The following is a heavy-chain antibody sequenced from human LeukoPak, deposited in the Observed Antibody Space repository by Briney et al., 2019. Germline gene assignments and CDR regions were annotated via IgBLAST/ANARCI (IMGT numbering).Heavy chain of an antibody. V-gene: IGHV3-23*01. D-gene: IGHD6-19*01. CDR1: GFTFSGYA. Sequence: GGSLRLSCVASGFTFSGYALSWVRQAPGKGLEWVSAITGPGDGAFYADSVKGRFTVSRDNSRSTPYLQMNSLRADDTAVYYCAKRIYGWYQIDYWGQGALVTVSS. CDR2: ITGPGDGA. J-gene: IGHJ4*02. CDR3: AKRIYGWYQIDY.